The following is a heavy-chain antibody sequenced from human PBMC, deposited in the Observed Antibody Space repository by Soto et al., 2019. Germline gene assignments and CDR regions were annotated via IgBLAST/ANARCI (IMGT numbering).Heavy chain of an antibody. J-gene: IGHJ6*02. CDR3: ARRLKDDSGYSACYADFDD. V-gene: IGHV5-51*01. D-gene: IGHD2-2*01. Sequence: WASLKISCQASGYTFNNYCIAWVRQMPGKGLEYVGIIYPGDSDTRYSPPLQGKVTISADTSITTAYLQWSSLKAADSGVYYCARRLKDDSGYSACYADFDDWGRGTTVTVSS. CDR2: IYPGDSDT. CDR1: GYTFNNYC.